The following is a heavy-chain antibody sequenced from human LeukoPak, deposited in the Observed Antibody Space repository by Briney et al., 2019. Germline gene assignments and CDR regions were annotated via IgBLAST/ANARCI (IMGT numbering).Heavy chain of an antibody. CDR3: ARGRVYGDYVRDFDY. D-gene: IGHD4-17*01. J-gene: IGHJ4*02. CDR2: ISSSGRTI. CDR1: GFTFSDYE. Sequence: QPGGPPRLSCAASGFTFSDYEVNWIRQAPGKGLEWVSYISSSGRTIYYTDSVKGRFTISRDNAKNSLYLQMNSLRAEDTAVYYCARGRVYGDYVRDFDYWGQGTLVTVSS. V-gene: IGHV3-48*03.